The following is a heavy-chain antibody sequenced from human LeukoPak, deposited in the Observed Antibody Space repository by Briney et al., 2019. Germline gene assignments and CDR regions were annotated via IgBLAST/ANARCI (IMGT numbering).Heavy chain of an antibody. CDR2: MYYSGST. D-gene: IGHD3-22*01. CDR3: ARPYYYDSRIDP. Sequence: KTSETLSLTCTVSGGSISSGDYYWSWIHQPPGKCLEWIAYMYYSGSTYYNPSLKSRVTMSADTSKNQLSLKLSSVTAADTAVYYCARPYYYDSRIDPWGQGILVTVSS. J-gene: IGHJ5*02. CDR1: GGSISSGDYY. V-gene: IGHV4-30-4*01.